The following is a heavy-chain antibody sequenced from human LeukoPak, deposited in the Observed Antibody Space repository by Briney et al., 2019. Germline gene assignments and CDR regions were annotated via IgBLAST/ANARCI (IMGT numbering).Heavy chain of an antibody. V-gene: IGHV4-59*12. CDR2: IYYSGST. D-gene: IGHD2/OR15-2a*01. Sequence: PSETLSLTCTVSGGSISSYYWSWIRQPPGKGLEWIGYIYYSGSTNYNPSLKSRVTISVDKSKNLFSLKLSSVTAADTAVYYCATLASLGGYFDLWGRGTLVTVSS. CDR1: GGSISSYY. CDR3: ATLASLGGYFDL. J-gene: IGHJ2*01.